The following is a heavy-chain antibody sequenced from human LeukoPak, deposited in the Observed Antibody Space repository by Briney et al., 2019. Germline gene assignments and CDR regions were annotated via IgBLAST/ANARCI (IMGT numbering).Heavy chain of an antibody. CDR3: ARGSSSNMDALDI. Sequence: ASVKVSCKASGYTFTSYDINWVRQATGQGLEWMGWMNPNSGNAAYARKFQGRVTMTRNTSISTAYMELSSLRSEDTAVYYCARGSSSNMDALDIWGQGTMVTVSS. D-gene: IGHD6-13*01. CDR1: GYTFTSYD. CDR2: MNPNSGNA. J-gene: IGHJ3*02. V-gene: IGHV1-8*01.